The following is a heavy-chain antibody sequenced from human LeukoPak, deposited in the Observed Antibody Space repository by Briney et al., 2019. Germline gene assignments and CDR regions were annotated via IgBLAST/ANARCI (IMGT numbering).Heavy chain of an antibody. CDR2: IYYSGTT. CDR3: AREGYYYDSSGSTSLAFDI. Sequence: SETLSLTCTVSGGSISSYYWSWIRQPPGKGLEWIGYIYYSGTTNYSPSLKSRVTISVDTSKNQFSLKLSSVTAADTAVYYCAREGYYYDSSGSTSLAFDIWGQGTMVTVSS. J-gene: IGHJ3*02. V-gene: IGHV4-59*01. D-gene: IGHD3-22*01. CDR1: GGSISSYY.